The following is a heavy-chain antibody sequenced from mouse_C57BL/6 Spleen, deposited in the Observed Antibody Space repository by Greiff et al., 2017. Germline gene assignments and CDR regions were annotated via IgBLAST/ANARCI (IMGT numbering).Heavy chain of an antibody. Sequence: EVNLVESGGGLVQPGGSLSLSCAASGFTFTDYYMSWVRQPPGKALEWLGFIRNKANGYTTEYSASVKGRFTISRDNSQSILYLQMNALRAEDSATYYCATHDTAGYFDYWGQGTTLTVSS. CDR2: IRNKANGYTT. CDR1: GFTFTDYY. J-gene: IGHJ2*01. V-gene: IGHV7-3*01. CDR3: ATHDTAGYFDY.